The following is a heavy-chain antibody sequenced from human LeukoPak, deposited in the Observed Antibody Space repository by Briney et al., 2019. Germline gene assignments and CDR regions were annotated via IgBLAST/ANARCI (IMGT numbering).Heavy chain of an antibody. J-gene: IGHJ6*03. CDR2: INHSGST. Sequence: PSETLSLTCAVYGGSFSGYYWSWIRQPPGKGLEWIGEINHSGSTNYNPSLKSRVTISVDTSKNQFSLKLSSVTAADTAVYYCARLSPGGVVTPVWDYMDVWGKGTTVTVSS. CDR1: GGSFSGYY. D-gene: IGHD4-23*01. V-gene: IGHV4-34*01. CDR3: ARLSPGGVVTPVWDYMDV.